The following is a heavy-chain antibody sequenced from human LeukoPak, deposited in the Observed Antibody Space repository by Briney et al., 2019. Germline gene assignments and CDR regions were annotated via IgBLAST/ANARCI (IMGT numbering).Heavy chain of an antibody. Sequence: PGGSLRLSCAASGFTFSSYGMHWVRQAPGKGLEWVAVIWYDGSNKYYADSVKGRFTISRDNSKNTLYLQMNSLRAEDTAVYYCARVRVVITTWDAFDIWGQGTMVTVSS. CDR2: IWYDGSNK. D-gene: IGHD3-22*01. CDR1: GFTFSSYG. J-gene: IGHJ3*02. V-gene: IGHV3-33*08. CDR3: ARVRVVITTWDAFDI.